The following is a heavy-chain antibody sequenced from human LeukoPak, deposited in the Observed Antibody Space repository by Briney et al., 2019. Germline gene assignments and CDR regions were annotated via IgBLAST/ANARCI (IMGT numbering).Heavy chain of an antibody. Sequence: ASVKVSCKASGYTFTGYYMHWVRQAPGQGLEWMGWINPNSGGTNYAQKFQGRVTMTRDTSISTAYMELSRLRSDDTAVYYCARANVDYGDYGDAFDIWGQGTMVTVS. D-gene: IGHD4-17*01. CDR1: GYTFTGYY. CDR3: ARANVDYGDYGDAFDI. V-gene: IGHV1-2*02. J-gene: IGHJ3*02. CDR2: INPNSGGT.